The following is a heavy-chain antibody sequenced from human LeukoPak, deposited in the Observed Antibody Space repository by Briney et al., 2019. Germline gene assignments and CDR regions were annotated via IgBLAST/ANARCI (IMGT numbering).Heavy chain of an antibody. J-gene: IGHJ6*02. D-gene: IGHD3-3*01. CDR3: ARDLYYDFWSGYHYGMDV. V-gene: IGHV3-33*08. CDR1: GFTFSNYG. Sequence: GGSLRLSCAASGFTFSNYGMSWVRQAPGKGLEWVAVIWYDGSNKYYADSVKGRFTISRDNSKNTLYLQMNSLRAEDTAVYYCARDLYYDFWSGYHYGMDVWGQGTTVTVSS. CDR2: IWYDGSNK.